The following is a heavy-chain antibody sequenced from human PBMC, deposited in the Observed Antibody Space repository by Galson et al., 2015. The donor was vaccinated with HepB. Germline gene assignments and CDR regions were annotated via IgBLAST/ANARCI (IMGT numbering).Heavy chain of an antibody. D-gene: IGHD6-19*01. Sequence: SLRLSCAASGVTFSNYGFHWVRQAPGKGLEWVTVITYDGRNTHYADSVKGRFTISRDNSKNMVYLQMNSLRSEDTALYYCAKDPYLYHALAGNMAGFDYWGQGTLVTVSS. J-gene: IGHJ4*02. CDR2: ITYDGRNT. CDR1: GVTFSNYG. V-gene: IGHV3-30*18. CDR3: AKDPYLYHALAGNMAGFDY.